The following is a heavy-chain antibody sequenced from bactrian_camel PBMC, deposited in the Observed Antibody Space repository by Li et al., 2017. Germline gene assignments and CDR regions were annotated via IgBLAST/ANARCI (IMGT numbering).Heavy chain of an antibody. CDR3: VRDLGTTGWYFDN. Sequence: HVQLVESGGGLVQPGGSLRLSCAASGDPYVMYCPAWFRQAPGKKREGVAAIDNDGATTYADFARGRFTISRDNAKNTVYLQMNSVKPEDTAVYYCVRDLGTTGWYFDNWGQGTQVTVS. J-gene: IGHJ6*01. CDR2: IDNDGAT. CDR1: GDPYVMYC. V-gene: IGHV3S53*01. D-gene: IGHD5*01.